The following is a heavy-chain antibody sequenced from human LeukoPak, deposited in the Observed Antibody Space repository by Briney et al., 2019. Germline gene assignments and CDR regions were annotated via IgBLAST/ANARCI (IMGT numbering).Heavy chain of an antibody. V-gene: IGHV4-59*08. Sequence: SETLSLTCTVSGGSISSFYWSWIRQPPGKGLEWIGYIYYSGSTNYSPSLKSRVTISVDTSKNQFSLKLSSVTAADTAVYYCARHPSRGVAGTAFDIWGQGTMVTVSS. J-gene: IGHJ3*02. CDR2: IYYSGST. CDR1: GGSISSFY. D-gene: IGHD6-19*01. CDR3: ARHPSRGVAGTAFDI.